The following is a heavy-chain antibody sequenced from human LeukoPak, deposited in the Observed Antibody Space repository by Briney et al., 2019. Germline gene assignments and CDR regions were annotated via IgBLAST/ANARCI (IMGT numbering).Heavy chain of an antibody. J-gene: IGHJ4*02. Sequence: GGSLRLSCAASGFTVSSNYMSWVRQAPGKGLEWVSVIYSGGSTYYADSVKGRFTISRDNSKNTLYLQMNSLRAEDTAVYYCARDSSGYYPTDYWGQGTLVTVSS. CDR2: IYSGGST. CDR3: ARDSSGYYPTDY. CDR1: GFTVSSNY. D-gene: IGHD3-22*01. V-gene: IGHV3-53*01.